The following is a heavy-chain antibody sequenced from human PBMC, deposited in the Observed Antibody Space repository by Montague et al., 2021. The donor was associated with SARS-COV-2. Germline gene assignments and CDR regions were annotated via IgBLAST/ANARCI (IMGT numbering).Heavy chain of an antibody. V-gene: IGHV4-34*01. CDR2: VNQSGTT. J-gene: IGHJ3*02. Sequence: SETLSLTCAISGGSCSNYYWSWIRQPPGKGLEWIGEVNQSGTTIYNPSVKSEVTTSEDTSKYQFYLRLNSVTAADTAVYYCARGGRPVVVPGAGPAGRAFDIWGQGTMVTVSS. CDR3: ARGGRPVVVPGAGPAGRAFDI. CDR1: GGSCSNYY. D-gene: IGHD2-2*01.